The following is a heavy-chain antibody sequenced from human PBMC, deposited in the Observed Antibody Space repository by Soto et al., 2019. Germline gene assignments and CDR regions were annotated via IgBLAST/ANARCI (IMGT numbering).Heavy chain of an antibody. CDR1: GFSLSTSGVG. J-gene: IGHJ3*02. CDR2: ISWDADK. V-gene: IGHV2-5*02. Sequence: QITLKESGPTLVKPTQTLTLTCTFSGFSLSTSGVGVGWSRQPPGKALEWLALISWDADKRYSPSLKSRLTSTKDTSKHQVVLTMTNMDPVDKATYDCAHMPRRPLRWCGELLGSAFDIWGQGTMVTVS. D-gene: IGHD3-10*01. CDR3: AHMPRRPLRWCGELLGSAFDI.